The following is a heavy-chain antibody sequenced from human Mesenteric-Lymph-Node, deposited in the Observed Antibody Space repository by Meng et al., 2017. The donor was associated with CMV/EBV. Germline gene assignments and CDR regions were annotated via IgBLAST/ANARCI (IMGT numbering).Heavy chain of an antibody. J-gene: IGHJ5*02. Sequence: YTFTSYDINWVRQATGQGLEWMRWMNPNSGNTGYAQKFQGRVTMTRNTSISTAYMELSSLRSEDTAVYYCATSYYYGSGSYFDHDPWGQGTLVTVSS. V-gene: IGHV1-8*01. CDR3: ATSYYYGSGSYFDHDP. CDR1: YTFTSYD. D-gene: IGHD3-10*01. CDR2: MNPNSGNT.